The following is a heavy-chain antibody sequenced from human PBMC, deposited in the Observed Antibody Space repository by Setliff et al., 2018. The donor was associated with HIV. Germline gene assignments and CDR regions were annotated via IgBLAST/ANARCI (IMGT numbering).Heavy chain of an antibody. CDR1: GFSLSNPRMG. Sequence: GSGPTLVNPTETLTLTCTVSGFSLSNPRMGVSWIRQPPGKALEWLAHIFSNDEKSYSTSLKSRLTISRDTSKSQVVLNMTNMDPLDTATYFCAHRHDTSGPSGYDSWGQGIQVTVSS. D-gene: IGHD3-22*01. V-gene: IGHV2-26*01. CDR3: AHRHDTSGPSGYDS. CDR2: IFSNDEK. J-gene: IGHJ5*01.